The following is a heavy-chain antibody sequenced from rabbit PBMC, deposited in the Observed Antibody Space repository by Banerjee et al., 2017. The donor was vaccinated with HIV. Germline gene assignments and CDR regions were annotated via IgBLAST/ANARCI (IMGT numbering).Heavy chain of an antibody. D-gene: IGHD1-1*01. V-gene: IGHV1S45*01. Sequence: QEQLVESGGGLVKPGGTLTLTCKASGIDLSSYYYMCWVRQAPGKGLEWIACIYTGDGNTYYASWAKGRFTISKTSSTTVTLQLTSLTAADTATYFCARGSSSRGGNAAAFNLWGPGTLVTVS. J-gene: IGHJ4*01. CDR2: IYTGDGNT. CDR3: ARGSSSRGGNAAAFNL. CDR1: GIDLSSYYY.